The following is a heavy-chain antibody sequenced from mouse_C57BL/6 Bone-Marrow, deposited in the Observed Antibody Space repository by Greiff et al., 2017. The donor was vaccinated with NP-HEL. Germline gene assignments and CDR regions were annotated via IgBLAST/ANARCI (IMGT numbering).Heavy chain of an antibody. J-gene: IGHJ3*01. CDR1: GYAFTNYL. V-gene: IGHV1-54*01. CDR3: ARAKDGYYPLFAY. CDR2: INPGSGGT. Sequence: QVQLKQSGAELVRPGTSVKVSCKASGYAFTNYLIEWVKQRPGQGLEWIGVINPGSGGTNYNEKFKGKATLTADKSSSTAYMQLSSLTSEDSAVYFCARAKDGYYPLFAYWGQGTLVTVSA. D-gene: IGHD2-3*01.